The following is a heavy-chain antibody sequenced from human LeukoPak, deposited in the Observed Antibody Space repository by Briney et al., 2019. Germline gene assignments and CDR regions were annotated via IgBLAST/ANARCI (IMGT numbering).Heavy chain of an antibody. Sequence: GGSLRLSCAASGFTFSSYAMSWVRQAPGKGLEWVAVISYDANKKFYVDSVKGRFTISRDNSKNTLYLQMNSLRAEDTAVYYCAKGYGLYYYYMDVWGKGTTVTVSS. D-gene: IGHD4-17*01. CDR3: AKGYGLYYYYMDV. CDR2: ISYDANKK. J-gene: IGHJ6*03. V-gene: IGHV3-30*18. CDR1: GFTFSSYA.